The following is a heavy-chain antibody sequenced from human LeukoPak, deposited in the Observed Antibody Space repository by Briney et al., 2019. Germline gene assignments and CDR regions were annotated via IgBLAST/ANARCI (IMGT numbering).Heavy chain of an antibody. D-gene: IGHD4-17*01. Sequence: PAGYLRLSCAAYAFTFSSYAMSWVRQGQGKGLEWGSSISSSSSYIYYADSVKGRFTISRDNAKNSLYLQMNSLRAEDAAVYYCARDWMLSGGDDAFDIWGQGTMVTVSS. V-gene: IGHV3-21*01. CDR1: AFTFSSYA. J-gene: IGHJ3*02. CDR2: ISSSSSYI. CDR3: ARDWMLSGGDDAFDI.